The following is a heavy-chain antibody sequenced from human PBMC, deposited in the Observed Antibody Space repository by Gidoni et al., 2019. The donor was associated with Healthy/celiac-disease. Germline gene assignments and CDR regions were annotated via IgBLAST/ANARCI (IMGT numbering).Heavy chain of an antibody. Sequence: QVQLQQWGAGLLKPSETLSLTCAVYGGSFSGYYWSWIRQPPGKGLEWIGEINHSGSTNYNPSLKSRVTISVDTSKNQFSLKLSSVTAADTAVYYCARGVVVNRHYYYMDVWGKGTTVTGSS. CDR1: GGSFSGYY. CDR3: ARGVVVNRHYYYMDV. J-gene: IGHJ6*03. V-gene: IGHV4-34*01. CDR2: INHSGST. D-gene: IGHD3-22*01.